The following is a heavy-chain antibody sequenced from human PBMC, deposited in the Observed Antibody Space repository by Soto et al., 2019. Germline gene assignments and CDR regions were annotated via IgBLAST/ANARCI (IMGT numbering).Heavy chain of an antibody. CDR3: AKDGNWLDVYFDV. V-gene: IGHV3-23*01. J-gene: IGHJ4*02. D-gene: IGHD6-19*01. CDR1: GIEFSNYA. Sequence: SLRLSCVASGIEFSNYAMSWVRQAPGKGLEWVSISSASGRSRYHADSVKGRFTISRDNSKNTLYLHMTNLRAEDTAVYYCAKDGNWLDVYFDVWGQGTPVTVSS. CDR2: SSASGRSR.